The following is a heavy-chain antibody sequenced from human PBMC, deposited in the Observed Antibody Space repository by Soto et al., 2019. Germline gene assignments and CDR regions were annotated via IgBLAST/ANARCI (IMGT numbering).Heavy chain of an antibody. CDR2: IYDSGST. V-gene: IGHV4-4*02. CDR1: GGAIGSRNW. J-gene: IGHJ2*01. D-gene: IGHD3-22*01. Sequence: QVQLQESGPGLVKPSGTLSLTCAVSGGAIGSRNWWRWVLHPPGKGLEWIGEIYDSGSTNYNPSLKSRFTISVDKSKNLFSRKLGSVTVADTAVYYCARVKLTMNPDLWGRGTLVTVSS. CDR3: ARVKLTMNPDL.